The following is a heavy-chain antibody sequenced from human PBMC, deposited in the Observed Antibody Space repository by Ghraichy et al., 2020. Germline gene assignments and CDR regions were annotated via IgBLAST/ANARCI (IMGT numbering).Heavy chain of an antibody. J-gene: IGHJ5*02. D-gene: IGHD2-2*01. CDR3: ARGIPRYCSSTSCYPGSWFDP. CDR2: IYYSGST. CDR1: GGSISSGGYY. Sequence: SETLSLTCTVSGGSISSGGYYWSWIRQHPGKGLEWIGYIYYSGSTYYNPSLKSRVTISVDTSKNQFSLKLSSVTAADTAVYYCARGIPRYCSSTSCYPGSWFDPWGQGTLVTVSS. V-gene: IGHV4-31*03.